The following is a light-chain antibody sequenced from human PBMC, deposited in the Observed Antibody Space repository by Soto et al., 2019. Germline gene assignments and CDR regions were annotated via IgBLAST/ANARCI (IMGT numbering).Light chain of an antibody. CDR3: AAWDDSLNGPV. CDR1: SSNIGSNI. Sequence: QSVLTQPPSASGTPGQRVTISCSGGSSNIGSNIVNWYQQLPGAAPKLLIYSNNQRPSGVPDRFSGSKSGTSAPLAISGLQSEDEAHYYCAAWDDSLNGPVFGGGTKLTVL. CDR2: SNN. V-gene: IGLV1-44*01. J-gene: IGLJ2*01.